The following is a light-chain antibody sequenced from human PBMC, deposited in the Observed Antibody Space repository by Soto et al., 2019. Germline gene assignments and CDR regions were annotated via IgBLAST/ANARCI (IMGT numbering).Light chain of an antibody. V-gene: IGKV3-11*01. Sequence: EIVLTQSPATLSLSPGGRATLSCRASQGVSSYLAWYQQKAGQAPRLLIYDVSNRATGIPARFSGSGSGTDFTLTISSLEPEDFAVYYCQQRSNWPLTFGQGTRLDIK. J-gene: IGKJ5*01. CDR2: DVS. CDR3: QQRSNWPLT. CDR1: QGVSSY.